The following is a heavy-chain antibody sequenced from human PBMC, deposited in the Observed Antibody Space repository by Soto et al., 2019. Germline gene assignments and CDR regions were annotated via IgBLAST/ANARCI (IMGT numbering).Heavy chain of an antibody. V-gene: IGHV4-59*01. CDR3: ARDQDFITGDNWFDP. Sequence: SETLCLTCSVAGGSSGGYDWSWVRQQPGKGLEWIGCIHYSGSTAYNPSLKSRLTMSVDTPKNQFSLSLSSVTAADTAVYYCARDQDFITGDNWFDPWGQGTLVTVSS. D-gene: IGHD3-16*01. CDR1: GGSSGGYD. J-gene: IGHJ5*02. CDR2: IHYSGST.